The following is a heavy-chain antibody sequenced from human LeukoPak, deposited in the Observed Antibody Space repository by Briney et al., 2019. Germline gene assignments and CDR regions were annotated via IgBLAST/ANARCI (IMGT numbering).Heavy chain of an antibody. Sequence: SETLSLTCTVSGGSISSYYWSWIRQPAGKGLEWIGRIYTSGSTNYNPSLKSRVTMSVDTSKNQFSLKLSSVTAADTAVYYCARYGYSYGPTYFDYWGQGTLVSVSS. J-gene: IGHJ4*02. CDR2: IYTSGST. D-gene: IGHD5-18*01. V-gene: IGHV4-4*07. CDR1: GGSISSYY. CDR3: ARYGYSYGPTYFDY.